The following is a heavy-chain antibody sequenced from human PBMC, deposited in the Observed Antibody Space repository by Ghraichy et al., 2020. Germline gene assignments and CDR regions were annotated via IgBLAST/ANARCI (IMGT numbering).Heavy chain of an antibody. CDR2: IRHTGTT. J-gene: IGHJ3*01. D-gene: IGHD3-9*01. CDR3: ARSLDGRVAFDL. Sequence: SETLSLTCAVSGGSVRSDPYYWSWIRQPPGMGLEWVGYIRHTGTTYYNASLMGRITISRDMSENNFSLKLTSVTAADTAVYYCARSLDGRVAFDLWGQGTVVTVS. V-gene: IGHV4-30-4*01. CDR1: GGSVRSDPYY.